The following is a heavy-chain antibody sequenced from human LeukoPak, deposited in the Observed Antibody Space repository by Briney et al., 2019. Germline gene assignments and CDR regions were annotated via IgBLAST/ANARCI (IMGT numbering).Heavy chain of an antibody. Sequence: PGGSLRLSCAASGFTFSSYWMSWGRQAPGKGLEWVANIKQDGSEKYYVDSVKGRYTISRENAKNSLYLKMNSLRAEDTAVYYCARGVAENNFDYWGQGALVTVSS. V-gene: IGHV3-7*01. CDR3: ARGVAENNFDY. J-gene: IGHJ4*02. CDR2: IKQDGSEK. CDR1: GFTFSSYW. D-gene: IGHD3-3*01.